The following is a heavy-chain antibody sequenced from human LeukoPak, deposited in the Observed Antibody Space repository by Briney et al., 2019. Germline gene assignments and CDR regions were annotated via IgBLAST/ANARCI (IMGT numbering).Heavy chain of an antibody. CDR2: ISGSGGST. V-gene: IGHV3-23*01. CDR3: ATDDSSGWYVYFQY. CDR1: GFTLSSYA. Sequence: GGSLRLSCAASGFTLSSYAMSWVRQAPGKGLEWVSAISGSGGSTYYADSVKGRFTISRDNSKNTLYLQMNSLRAEDMAVYYCATDDSSGWYVYFQYWGQGTLVTVSS. J-gene: IGHJ1*01. D-gene: IGHD6-19*01.